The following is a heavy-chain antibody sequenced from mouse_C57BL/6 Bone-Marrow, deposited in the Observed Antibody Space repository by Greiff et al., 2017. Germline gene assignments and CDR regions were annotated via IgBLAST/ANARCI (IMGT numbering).Heavy chain of an antibody. Sequence: EVQGVESGGDLVKPGGSLKLSCAASGFTFSSYGMSWVRQTPDKRLEWVATISSGGSYTYSPDSVKGRFTISRDNAKNTLYLQMSSLKSEDTAMYYCARQHYGSSYVDYWGQGTTLTVSS. D-gene: IGHD1-1*01. J-gene: IGHJ2*01. CDR3: ARQHYGSSYVDY. CDR1: GFTFSSYG. CDR2: ISSGGSYT. V-gene: IGHV5-6*01.